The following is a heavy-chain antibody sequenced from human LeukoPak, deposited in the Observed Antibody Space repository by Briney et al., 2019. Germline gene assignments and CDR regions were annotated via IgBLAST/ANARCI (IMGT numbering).Heavy chain of an antibody. Sequence: ASVKVSCKASGYTFTGYYMHWVRQAPGQGLEWMGWINPNSGGKNYAQKFQGRVTMTRDTSISTAYMELSRLRSDDTAVYYCASHYYDSSGPRDYWGQGTLVTVSS. CDR1: GYTFTGYY. CDR3: ASHYYDSSGPRDY. D-gene: IGHD3-22*01. CDR2: INPNSGGK. J-gene: IGHJ4*02. V-gene: IGHV1-2*02.